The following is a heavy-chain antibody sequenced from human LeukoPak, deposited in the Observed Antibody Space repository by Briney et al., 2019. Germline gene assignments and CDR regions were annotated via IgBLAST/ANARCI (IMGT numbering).Heavy chain of an antibody. D-gene: IGHD6-6*01. CDR1: GSSFSTYG. J-gene: IGHJ4*02. CDR3: AKRASSYFDY. Sequence: PGGSLRLSCAASGSSFSTYGMHWVRQAPGKGLEWMAVISSDGNNKYYADSVKGRFTISRDNSMSTLYLQMNSLSTEDTAVYYCAKRASSYFDYWGQGTLVTVSS. V-gene: IGHV3-30*18. CDR2: ISSDGNNK.